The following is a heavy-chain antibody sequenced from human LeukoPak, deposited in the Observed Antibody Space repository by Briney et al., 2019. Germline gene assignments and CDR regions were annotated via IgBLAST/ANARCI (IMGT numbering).Heavy chain of an antibody. CDR3: ARGYFARSTDAFDI. J-gene: IGHJ3*02. CDR2: IYYSGST. Sequence: SETLSLTCTVSGGSISSYYWSWIRQPPGKGLEWIGYIYYSGSTNYNPSLKSRATISVDTSKNQFSLKLSSVTAADTAVYYCARGYFARSTDAFDIWGQGTMVTVSS. CDR1: GGSISSYY. D-gene: IGHD3-9*01. V-gene: IGHV4-59*01.